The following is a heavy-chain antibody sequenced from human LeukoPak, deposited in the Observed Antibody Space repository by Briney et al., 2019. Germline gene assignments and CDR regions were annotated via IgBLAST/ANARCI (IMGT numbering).Heavy chain of an antibody. CDR1: GFTFSSYA. D-gene: IGHD2-15*01. V-gene: IGHV3-30-3*01. J-gene: IGHJ4*02. Sequence: QPGGSLRLSCAASGFTFSSYAMHWVRQAPGKGLEGVAVISYDGSNKYYADSVKGRFTISRDNSKNTLYLQMNSLRAEDTAVYYCARDRVVVAATNYFDYWGQGTLVTVSS. CDR2: ISYDGSNK. CDR3: ARDRVVVAATNYFDY.